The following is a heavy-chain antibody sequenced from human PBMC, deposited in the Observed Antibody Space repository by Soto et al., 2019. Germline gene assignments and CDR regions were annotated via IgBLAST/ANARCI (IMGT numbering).Heavy chain of an antibody. V-gene: IGHV4-34*01. Sequence: SETLSLTCAVYGGSFSGYYWSWIRQPPGKGLEWIGEINHSGSTNYNPSLKSRVTISVDTSKNQFSLKLSSVTAADTAVYYCARDRRFLEWFPSYYYCYGMDVWGQGTTVTVSS. J-gene: IGHJ6*02. CDR3: ARDRRFLEWFPSYYYCYGMDV. CDR1: GGSFSGYY. CDR2: INHSGST. D-gene: IGHD3-3*01.